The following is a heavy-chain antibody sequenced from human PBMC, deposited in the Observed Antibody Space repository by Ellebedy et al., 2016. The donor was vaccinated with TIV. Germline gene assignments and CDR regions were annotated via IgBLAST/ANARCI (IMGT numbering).Heavy chain of an antibody. CDR1: GYTFTSYY. V-gene: IGHV1-46*01. D-gene: IGHD2-2*01. J-gene: IGHJ6*02. CDR3: ARGGADIVVVPAATLPYYGMDV. CDR2: INPSGGST. Sequence: ASVKVSCXASGYTFTSYYMHWVRQAPGQGLEWMGIINPSGGSTSYAQKFQGRVTMTRDTSTSTVYMELSSLRSEDTAVYYCARGGADIVVVPAATLPYYGMDVWGQGTTFTVSS.